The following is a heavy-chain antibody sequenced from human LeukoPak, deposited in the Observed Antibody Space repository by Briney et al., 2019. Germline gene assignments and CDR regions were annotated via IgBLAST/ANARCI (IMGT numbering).Heavy chain of an antibody. D-gene: IGHD7-27*01. J-gene: IGHJ4*02. V-gene: IGHV3-23*01. CDR3: AKDGGLWVSAHWGDS. CDR1: GFTFSSYA. CDR2: ITTGDGNT. Sequence: GGSLRLSCAASGFTFSSYAVSWVRQAPGKGLKWVSTITTGDGNTYYADSVKGRFTVSRDDSKNTLYLQMDSLRAEDTAVYYCAKDGGLWVSAHWGDSWGRGTLVTVSS.